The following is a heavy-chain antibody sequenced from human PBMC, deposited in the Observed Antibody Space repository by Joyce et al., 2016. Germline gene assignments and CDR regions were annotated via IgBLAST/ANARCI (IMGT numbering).Heavy chain of an antibody. J-gene: IGHJ5*02. CDR1: GFSFSSSW. V-gene: IGHV3-7*01. CDR2: IKRDGSDK. CDR3: ARASTGFWFGP. Sequence: EVQLVESGGGLVQPGGSLRLSCAASGFSFSSSWMSWVRQAPGKGLEWVANIKRDGSDKYYVDSVKGRFTISRDNAKNSLYLQMNSLRAEDAAVYYCARASTGFWFGPWGQGTLVIVSS.